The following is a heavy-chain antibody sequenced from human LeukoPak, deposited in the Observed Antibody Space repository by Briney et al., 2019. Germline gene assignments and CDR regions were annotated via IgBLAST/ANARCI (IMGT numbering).Heavy chain of an antibody. Sequence: SETLSLTCAVYGGSFSGYYWSWIRQPPGKGLEWIGSIYYSGSTYYNPSLKSRVTISVDTSKNQFSLKLSSVTAADTAVYYCARVRGATLPYWGQGTLVTVSS. J-gene: IGHJ4*02. CDR1: GGSFSGYY. V-gene: IGHV4-34*01. CDR2: IYYSGST. D-gene: IGHD1-26*01. CDR3: ARVRGATLPY.